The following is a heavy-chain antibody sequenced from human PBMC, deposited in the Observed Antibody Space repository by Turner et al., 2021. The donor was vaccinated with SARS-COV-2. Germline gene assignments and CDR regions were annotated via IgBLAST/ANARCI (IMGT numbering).Heavy chain of an antibody. CDR2: FDPEDGET. Sequence: QVQLVQSGAEEKKPGASVTVSCKVSGYTLTALSMHWVLQAPGKGLEWMGGFDPEDGETIYAQKFQGRVAMTEDTTTNTDYMELSSLRSEDTAVYYCLGRDIVVVLVAISEVDYWGQGTLVTVSS. D-gene: IGHD2-2*01. CDR3: LGRDIVVVLVAISEVDY. V-gene: IGHV1-24*01. J-gene: IGHJ4*02. CDR1: GYTLTALS.